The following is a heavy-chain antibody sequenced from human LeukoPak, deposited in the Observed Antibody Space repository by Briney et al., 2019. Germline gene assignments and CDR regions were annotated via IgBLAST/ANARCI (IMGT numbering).Heavy chain of an antibody. V-gene: IGHV3-66*01. D-gene: IGHD5-18*01. CDR3: ASSFFNGYSYGFDY. Sequence: GGSLRLSCAASEFTVSNNYMSWVRQAPGKGLEWVSVIYSGGNTYYADSVKGRFTISRDNSKSTLYLQMNSLRAEDTAVYYCASSFFNGYSYGFDYWGQGTLVTVSS. CDR1: EFTVSNNY. CDR2: IYSGGNT. J-gene: IGHJ4*02.